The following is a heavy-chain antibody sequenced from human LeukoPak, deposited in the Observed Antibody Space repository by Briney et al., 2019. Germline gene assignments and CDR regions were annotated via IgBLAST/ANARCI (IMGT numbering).Heavy chain of an antibody. V-gene: IGHV3-23*01. D-gene: IGHD3-22*01. CDR1: GFTFSDYY. CDR2: ISGSGGST. J-gene: IGHJ4*02. Sequence: GGSLRLSCAASGFTFSDYYMSWIRQAPGKGLEWVSAISGSGGSTYYADSVKGRFTISRDNSKNTLYLQMNSLRAEDTAVYYCAKSPREHYYDSSGYYAPDFDYWGQGTLVTVSS. CDR3: AKSPREHYYDSSGYYAPDFDY.